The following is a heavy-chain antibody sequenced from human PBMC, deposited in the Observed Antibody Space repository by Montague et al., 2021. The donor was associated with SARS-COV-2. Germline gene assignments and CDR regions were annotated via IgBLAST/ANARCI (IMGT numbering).Heavy chain of an antibody. CDR3: AKELALAGQYYSYGMDV. V-gene: IGHV3-23*03. Sequence: SLRLSCAASGFTFGNYAMNWVRQAPGKGLEWVSTIYSGGNTIDYAESVKGRFTISRDNSKNMLYLQMNSLRAEDTAVYYCAKELALAGQYYSYGMDVWGQGTTVTVSS. CDR2: IYSGGNTI. D-gene: IGHD6-19*01. CDR1: GFTFGNYA. J-gene: IGHJ6*02.